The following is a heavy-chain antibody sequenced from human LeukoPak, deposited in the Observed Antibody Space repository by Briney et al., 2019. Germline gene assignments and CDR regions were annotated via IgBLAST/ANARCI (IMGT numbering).Heavy chain of an antibody. D-gene: IGHD1-20*01. CDR3: ARGSDIPGTTSIFDS. CDR1: GGSICAYY. CDR2: IYSSGGT. J-gene: IGHJ4*02. V-gene: IGHV4-4*07. Sequence: SETLSLTCTVSGGSICAYYWSWIRQPAGKGLEWLGRIYSSGGTNYDPSLKSRVTMSVDTSKNQFSLKLSSVTAAYTAVYYCARGSDIPGTTSIFDSWGQGTLVTVSS.